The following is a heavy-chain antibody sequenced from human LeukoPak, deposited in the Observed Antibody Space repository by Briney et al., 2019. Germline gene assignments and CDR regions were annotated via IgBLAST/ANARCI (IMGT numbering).Heavy chain of an antibody. CDR2: IYHSGST. CDR1: GVSISSSNW. D-gene: IGHD5-18*01. CDR3: ARWGSWIQLWSGY. Sequence: SETLSLTCAVSGVSISSSNWWSWVRQPPGEGLEWIGEIYHSGSTNYNPSLKSRVTISVDKSKNQFSLKLSSVTAADTAVYYCARWGSWIQLWSGYWGQGTLVTVSS. V-gene: IGHV4-4*02. J-gene: IGHJ4*02.